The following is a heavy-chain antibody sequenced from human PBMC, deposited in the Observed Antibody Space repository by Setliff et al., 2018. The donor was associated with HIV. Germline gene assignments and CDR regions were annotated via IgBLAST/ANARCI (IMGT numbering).Heavy chain of an antibody. Sequence: GGSLRLSCATSGFIFSNYFMTWVRQAPGKGLEWVGRVKIDSDGGTIDYAAPVQGRFVISRDDSQNLLSLQLNALRTEDTGVYYCTTATIPPAGWGALDIWGPGTTVTVSS. J-gene: IGHJ3*02. V-gene: IGHV3-15*01. CDR3: TTATIPPAGWGALDI. D-gene: IGHD6-19*01. CDR2: VKIDSDGGTI. CDR1: GFIFSNYF.